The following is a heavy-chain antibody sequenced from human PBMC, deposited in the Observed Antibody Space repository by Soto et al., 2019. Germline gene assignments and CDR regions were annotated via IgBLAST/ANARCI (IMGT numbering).Heavy chain of an antibody. CDR2: IYHTGNS. CDR1: GGSIISCGFS. D-gene: IGHD3-16*01. J-gene: IGHJ5*02. V-gene: IGHV4-30-2*01. Sequence: LSXTCAVSGGSIISCGFSWSWIRQLPVKGLEWIGYIYHTGNSYYNPSLESRVIISVDRSKNQFSLKLSSMTAADTAVYYCARELVIRMGYGGWFEPWGQGTLFTVS. CDR3: ARELVIRMGYGGWFEP.